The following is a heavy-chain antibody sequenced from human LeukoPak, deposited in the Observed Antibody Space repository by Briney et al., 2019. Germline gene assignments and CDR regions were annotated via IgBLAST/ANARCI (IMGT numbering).Heavy chain of an antibody. D-gene: IGHD6-13*01. CDR3: ARDQISTTWYGAFDI. V-gene: IGHV1-69*13. CDR2: IIPIFGTA. CDR1: GGTFSSYA. Sequence: SVKVSCKASGGTFSSYAISWVRQAPGQGLEWMGGIIPIFGTANYAQKFQGRVTITADESTSTAYMELSSLRSEDTAVYYCARDQISTTWYGAFDIWGQGTMVSVSS. J-gene: IGHJ3*02.